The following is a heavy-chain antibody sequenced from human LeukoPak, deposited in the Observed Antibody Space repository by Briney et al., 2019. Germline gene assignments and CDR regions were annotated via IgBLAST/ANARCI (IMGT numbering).Heavy chain of an antibody. V-gene: IGHV4-39*01. J-gene: IGHJ6*02. Sequence: SETLSLTCTVSGGSISSSSYYWGWIRQPPGKGLEWIGGIYYSGSTYYNPSLKSRVTISVDTSKNQFSLKLSSVTAADTAVYYCARRAMDYYYYGMDVWGQGTTVTVSS. CDR3: ARRAMDYYYYGMDV. CDR2: IYYSGST. CDR1: GGSISSSSYY. D-gene: IGHD5-18*01.